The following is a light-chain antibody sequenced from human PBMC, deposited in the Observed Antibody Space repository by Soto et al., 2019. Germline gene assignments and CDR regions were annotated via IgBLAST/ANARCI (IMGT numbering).Light chain of an antibody. Sequence: EIQMTQSPSTLSASVGDRVTLTCRASQSINSWLAWYQQKPGKAPKLLIYDASTLQSGVPSRFSGRASGTDFTLTISNLQPEDVATYYCQQSYNTPRTFGGRTMVAI. CDR1: QSINSW. J-gene: IGKJ4*01. CDR2: DAS. V-gene: IGKV1-39*01. CDR3: QQSYNTPRT.